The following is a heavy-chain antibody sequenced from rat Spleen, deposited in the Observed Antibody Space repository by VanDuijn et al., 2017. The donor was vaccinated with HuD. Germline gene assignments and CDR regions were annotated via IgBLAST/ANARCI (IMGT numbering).Heavy chain of an antibody. Sequence: EVQLVESGGGLVQPGNSLKLSCAASGFTFSDYAMAWVRQSPKKGLEWVATISYDGSSTYYRDSVRGRFTLSRDDAKRTLFLQMDSLRSEDTATYYCTRDRILRSTGFDYWGQGVMVTVSS. J-gene: IGHJ2*01. CDR1: GFTFSDYA. V-gene: IGHV5-17*01. D-gene: IGHD1-6*01. CDR2: ISYDGSST. CDR3: TRDRILRSTGFDY.